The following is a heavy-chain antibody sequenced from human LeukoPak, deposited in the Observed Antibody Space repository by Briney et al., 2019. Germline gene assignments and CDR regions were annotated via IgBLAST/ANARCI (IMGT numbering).Heavy chain of an antibody. CDR2: INKNGGGT. J-gene: IGHJ4*02. CDR3: PRGGSAYSEVLEFDS. D-gene: IGHD3-3*01. V-gene: IGHV3-20*04. CDR1: GFTFTDHG. Sequence: PGGSLRLFCTVSGFTFTDHGMSWVRQVSGKGLEWVSGINKNGGGTGYADSVKGRFTISRDSAKNSLYLHMNSLTSEDTALNYCPRGGSAYSEVLEFDSWGQGALVTVSS.